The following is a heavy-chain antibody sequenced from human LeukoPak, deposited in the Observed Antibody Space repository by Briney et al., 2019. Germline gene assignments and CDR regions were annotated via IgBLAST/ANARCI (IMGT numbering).Heavy chain of an antibody. CDR3: ATVRDIVVGGGPYYFDY. CDR2: INPHNGDT. D-gene: IGHD2-15*01. J-gene: IGHJ4*02. V-gene: IGHV1-2*02. Sequence: VASVKVSCKASGYTFIGYYLHWVRQAPGRGLEWMGWINPHNGDTNYAQKFQGRATMTRDTSITTAYMELSRLKSDDTAVYYCATVRDIVVGGGPYYFDYWGQGTLATVSS. CDR1: GYTFIGYY.